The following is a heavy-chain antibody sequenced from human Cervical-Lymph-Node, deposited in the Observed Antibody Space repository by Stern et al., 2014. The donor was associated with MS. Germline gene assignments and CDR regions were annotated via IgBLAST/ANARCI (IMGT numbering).Heavy chain of an antibody. D-gene: IGHD2-2*01. CDR3: AHGSTSCYWADS. CDR2: IDWDDEK. Sequence: QVTLKESSPALVKPTQTLTLTCTFSGFSLSSHGMCVSWIRQSPGKALEWLARIDWDDEKYYSTSLKTRLTISKDTSRNHVVLTVGNMDPVDSATYYCAHGSTSCYWADSWGQGTLVTVSS. CDR1: GFSLSSHGMC. J-gene: IGHJ4*02. V-gene: IGHV2-70*15.